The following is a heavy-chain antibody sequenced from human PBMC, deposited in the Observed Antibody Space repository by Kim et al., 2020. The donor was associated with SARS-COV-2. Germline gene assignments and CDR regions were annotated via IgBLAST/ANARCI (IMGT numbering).Heavy chain of an antibody. D-gene: IGHD5-12*01. CDR3: ANGYSGRERFQY. Sequence: GGSLRLSCAASGLTFSTYAMSWVRQAAGKGLEGVASISGSGSRYYVDSVKGRFTISRDNSKNTVYLQLNSLRADDTAVYYCANGYSGRERFQYWGKGTVVAVSS. CDR1: GLTFSTYA. V-gene: IGHV3-23*01. CDR2: ISGSGSR. J-gene: IGHJ1*01.